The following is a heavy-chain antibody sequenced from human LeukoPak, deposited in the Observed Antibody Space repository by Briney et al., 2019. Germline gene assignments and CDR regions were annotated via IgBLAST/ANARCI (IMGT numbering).Heavy chain of an antibody. V-gene: IGHV3-49*04. CDR2: IRIKAYGGTT. D-gene: IGHD6-13*01. CDR3: TRSAAAIHYFDY. J-gene: IGHJ4*02. CDR1: GFTFGDYA. Sequence: GSLRLSCTASGFTFGDYAMNWVRQAPGKGLEWVGFIRIKAYGGTTEYAASVNGRFTISRDDSTSVAYLQMNSLKPEDTAMYYCTRSAAAIHYFDYWGQGTLVAVSS.